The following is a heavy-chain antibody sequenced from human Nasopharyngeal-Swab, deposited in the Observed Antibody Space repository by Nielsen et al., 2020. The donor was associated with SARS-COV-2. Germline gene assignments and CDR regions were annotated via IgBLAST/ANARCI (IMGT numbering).Heavy chain of an antibody. D-gene: IGHD1-26*01. CDR3: ARSYSGRSCTLCYFDY. CDR2: IYYSGIT. J-gene: IGHJ4*02. Sequence: PGKGLEWIGSIYYSGITYYKPSLRSRVTISVDTSKSEFSLKLRSVTAADTAVYYCARSYSGRSCTLCYFDYWGQGILVTVSS. V-gene: IGHV4-59*05.